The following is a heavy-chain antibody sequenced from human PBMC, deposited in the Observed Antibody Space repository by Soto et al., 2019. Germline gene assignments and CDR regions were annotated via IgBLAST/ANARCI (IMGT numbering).Heavy chain of an antibody. V-gene: IGHV3-23*01. CDR1: EFEYNSYA. Sequence: CAASEFEYNSYAMSWVRPAPGEGLEWVPAISGSCGSTYYADYLKGLFTISRDNSKNTLYLQMNSLRAEDTAVYYCAKGQSSGWYVVFDYWGQGT. CDR3: AKGQSSGWYVVFDY. D-gene: IGHD6-19*01. CDR2: ISGSCGST. J-gene: IGHJ4*02.